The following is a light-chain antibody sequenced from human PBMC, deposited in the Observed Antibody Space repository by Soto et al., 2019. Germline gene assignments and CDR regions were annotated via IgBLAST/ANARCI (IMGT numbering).Light chain of an antibody. CDR1: QTIGSW. Sequence: DIQMTQSPSTLSASVGDRVTITCRASQTIGSWLAWYKQKPGKAPKLLIDKASTLKRGVPSRVSGSGSGTEVTLTISSLQPDDVATYYCQHYNSYSEAFGQGTKVDIK. J-gene: IGKJ1*01. CDR2: KAS. V-gene: IGKV1-5*03. CDR3: QHYNSYSEA.